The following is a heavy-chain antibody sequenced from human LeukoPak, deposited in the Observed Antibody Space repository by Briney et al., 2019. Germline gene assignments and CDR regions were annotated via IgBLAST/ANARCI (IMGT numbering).Heavy chain of an antibody. CDR1: GGSISSYY. CDR3: ARGVYIAAAQYGY. D-gene: IGHD6-13*01. V-gene: IGHV4-59*01. CDR2: IYYSGTT. Sequence: PSETLSLTCTVSGGSISSYYWSWIRQPPGKGLEWIGYIYYSGTTNYNPSLKSRVTISVNTSKNQFSLKLSSVTAADTAVYYCARGVYIAAAQYGYWGQGTLVTVSS. J-gene: IGHJ4*02.